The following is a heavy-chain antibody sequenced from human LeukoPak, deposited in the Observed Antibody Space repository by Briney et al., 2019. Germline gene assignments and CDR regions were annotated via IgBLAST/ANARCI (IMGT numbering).Heavy chain of an antibody. CDR2: INTDGSSA. Sequence: GGSLRLSCAASGFTFSGYWMHWVRQPPGKGLVWVSRINTDGSSAWYADSVRGRFTISRDNSKNTLYLQMNSLKIEDTAVYYCTADTTVTTDDAFDIWGQGTMVTVSS. CDR3: TADTTVTTDDAFDI. J-gene: IGHJ3*02. V-gene: IGHV3-74*01. CDR1: GFTFSGYW. D-gene: IGHD4-17*01.